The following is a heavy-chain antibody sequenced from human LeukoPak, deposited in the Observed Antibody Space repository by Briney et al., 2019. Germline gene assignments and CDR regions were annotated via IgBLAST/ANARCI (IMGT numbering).Heavy chain of an antibody. J-gene: IGHJ3*02. V-gene: IGHV4-30-2*01. CDR1: GGSISSGGYS. D-gene: IGHD5-18*01. CDR2: IYHSGST. Sequence: SETLSLTCAVSGGSISSGGYSWSWIRQPPGKGLEWIGYIYHSGSTYYNPSLKSRVTISVDRSKIQFSPKLSSVTAADTAVYYCARVGIQLWLRGAFDIWGQGTMVTVSS. CDR3: ARVGIQLWLRGAFDI.